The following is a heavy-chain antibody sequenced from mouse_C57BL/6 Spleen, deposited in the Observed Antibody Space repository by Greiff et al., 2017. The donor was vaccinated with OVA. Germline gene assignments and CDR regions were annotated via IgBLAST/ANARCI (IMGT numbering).Heavy chain of an antibody. CDR3: AISRTTVGYAMDY. V-gene: IGHV1-59*01. Sequence: QVQLQQPGAELVRPGTSVKLSCKASGYTFTSYWMHWVKQRPGQGLEWIGVIDPSDSYTNYNQKFKGKATLTVDTSSNTAYMQLSSLTSEDSAVYYCAISRTTVGYAMDYWGQGTSVTVSS. J-gene: IGHJ4*01. CDR2: IDPSDSYT. CDR1: GYTFTSYW. D-gene: IGHD1-1*01.